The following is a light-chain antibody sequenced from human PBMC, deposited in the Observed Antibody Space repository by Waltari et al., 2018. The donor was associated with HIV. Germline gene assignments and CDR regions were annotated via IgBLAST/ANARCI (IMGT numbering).Light chain of an antibody. CDR3: QVWDSNSDQVV. CDR2: DDD. V-gene: IGLV3-21*01. CDR1: PLGSKR. Sequence: SYVLTQSLSVSLPPGRTVRLTRGCHPLGSKRVHWYQQKPGRAPVLVIYDDDDRPSGIPERLSGTTSENRAILTISGVEVGDEADYYCQVWDSNSDQVVFGGGTRLTVL. J-gene: IGLJ2*01.